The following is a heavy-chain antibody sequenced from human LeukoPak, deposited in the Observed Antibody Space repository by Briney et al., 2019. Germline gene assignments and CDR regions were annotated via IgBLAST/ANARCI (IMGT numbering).Heavy chain of an antibody. Sequence: GESLKISCKGSGYSFTSYWIGWVRQMPGKGLEWMGIIYPGDSDTRYSPSFQGQVTISADKSISTAYLQWSSLKASDTAMYYCAVLGYCSSTSCYGDFDYWGQGTLVTVSS. J-gene: IGHJ4*02. V-gene: IGHV5-51*01. CDR1: GYSFTSYW. D-gene: IGHD2-2*01. CDR3: AVLGYCSSTSCYGDFDY. CDR2: IYPGDSDT.